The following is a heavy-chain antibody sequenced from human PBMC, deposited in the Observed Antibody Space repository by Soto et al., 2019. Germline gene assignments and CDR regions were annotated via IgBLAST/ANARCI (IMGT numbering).Heavy chain of an antibody. CDR2: ISSSSSHT. CDR1: GFTFSDYY. J-gene: IGHJ4*02. CDR3: ARVIDGGQFDY. V-gene: IGHV3-11*05. Sequence: PGGSLRLSCAASGFTFSDYYMSWIRQAPGKGLEWVSDISSSSSHTKDADSVKGRFTISRDNAKNSLYLQMNSLRAEDTAMYYCARVIDGGQFDYWGQGTLVTVSS. D-gene: IGHD2-15*01.